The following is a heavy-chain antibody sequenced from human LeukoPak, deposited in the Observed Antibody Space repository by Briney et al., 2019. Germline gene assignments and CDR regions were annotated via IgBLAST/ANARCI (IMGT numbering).Heavy chain of an antibody. V-gene: IGHV4-34*01. CDR1: GGSFSGYY. CDR3: ARGGITMVRGVILAYFDY. D-gene: IGHD3-10*01. J-gene: IGHJ4*02. Sequence: SETLSLTCAVYGGSFSGYYWSWIRQPLGKGLEWIGEINHSGSTNYNPSLKSRVTISVDTSKNQFSLKLSSVTAADTAVYYCARGGITMVRGVILAYFDYWGQGTLVTVSS. CDR2: INHSGST.